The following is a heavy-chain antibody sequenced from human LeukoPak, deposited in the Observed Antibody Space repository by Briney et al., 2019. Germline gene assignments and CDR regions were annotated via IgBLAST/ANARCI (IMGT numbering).Heavy chain of an antibody. CDR3: ARGPRITMVRGVMTYYFDY. CDR2: IYYSGST. D-gene: IGHD3-10*01. J-gene: IGHJ4*02. V-gene: IGHV4-59*08. Sequence: PSETLSLTCTVSGGSISSYYWSWIRQPPGKGLEWIGYIYYSGSTNYNPSLKSRVTISVDTSKNQFSLKLSSVTASDTAVYYCARGPRITMVRGVMTYYFDYWGQGTLVTVSS. CDR1: GGSISSYY.